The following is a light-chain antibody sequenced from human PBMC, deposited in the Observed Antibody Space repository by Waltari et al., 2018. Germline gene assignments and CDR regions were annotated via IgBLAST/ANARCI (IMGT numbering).Light chain of an antibody. Sequence: QPVLTQPPSSSASPGDSARLTCTLPSDINVGDFIIYWYQQKPGSPPRFLLYSKSDSEKAQGSGGPSRFSGSKDASANAGILLISGLQSEDEADYYCMFWPKNVWVFGGGTKLTVL. CDR2: SKSDSEK. CDR1: SDINVGDFI. V-gene: IGLV5-37*01. J-gene: IGLJ3*02. CDR3: MFWPKNVWV.